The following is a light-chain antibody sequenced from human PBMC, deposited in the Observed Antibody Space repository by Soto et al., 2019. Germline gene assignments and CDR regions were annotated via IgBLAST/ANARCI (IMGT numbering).Light chain of an antibody. CDR3: CSYAGYNTYV. CDR1: SSDVGGYDY. V-gene: IGLV2-8*01. CDR2: EGT. Sequence: QSALTQPPSASGSPGQSVTISCTGTSSDVGGYDYVSWYQQHPGKAPKLILYEGTKRPSGVSNRFSGSTSGNTASLTISGLQADDQTDYYCCSYAGYNTYVFGTGTKVTVL. J-gene: IGLJ1*01.